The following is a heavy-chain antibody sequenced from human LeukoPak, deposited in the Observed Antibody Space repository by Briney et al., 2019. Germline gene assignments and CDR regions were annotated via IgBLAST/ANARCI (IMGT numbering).Heavy chain of an antibody. V-gene: IGHV4-39*01. CDR3: ARLTIRAHRNKWERPWGAFDI. CDR1: GGSISSSSYY. D-gene: IGHD1-26*01. Sequence: SETLSLTCTVSGGSISSSSYYWGWIRQPPGKGLEWIGSLYYSGSTYYNPSLKSRVTISVDTSKNQFSLKLSSVTAADTALYYCARLTIRAHRNKWERPWGAFDIWGQGTMVTVSS. J-gene: IGHJ3*02. CDR2: LYYSGST.